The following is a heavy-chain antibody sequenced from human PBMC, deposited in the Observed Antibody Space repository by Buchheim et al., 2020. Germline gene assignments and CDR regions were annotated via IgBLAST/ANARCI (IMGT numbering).Heavy chain of an antibody. CDR3: ARKNIFGVVIIMDV. D-gene: IGHD3-3*01. CDR1: GYTFTSYA. CDR2: INAGNSNT. V-gene: IGHV1-3*01. J-gene: IGHJ6*02. Sequence: QVQLVQSGAEVKKPGASVKVSCKASGYTFTSYAMHWVRQAPGQRLEWMGWINAGNSNTKYSQKFQGRVTITRDTSASTAYMELSSLRSEDTAVYYCARKNIFGVVIIMDVWGQGTT.